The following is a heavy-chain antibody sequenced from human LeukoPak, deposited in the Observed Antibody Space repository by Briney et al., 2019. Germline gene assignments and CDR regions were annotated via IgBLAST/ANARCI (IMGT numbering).Heavy chain of an antibody. J-gene: IGHJ4*02. D-gene: IGHD3-22*01. V-gene: IGHV4-59*08. CDR3: ARALDPNSSGWFRLFDY. CDR2: IYYSGST. Sequence: KPSETLSLTCTVSGGSISSYYWSWIRQPPGKGLEWIGYIYYSGSTNYNPSLKSRVTISVDTSKNHFSLKLNSVTAADTAVYYCARALDPNSSGWFRLFDYWGQGTLVSVST. CDR1: GGSISSYY.